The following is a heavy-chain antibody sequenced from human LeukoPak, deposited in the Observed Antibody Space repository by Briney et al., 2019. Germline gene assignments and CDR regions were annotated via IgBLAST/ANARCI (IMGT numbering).Heavy chain of an antibody. Sequence: GGSLRLSCAASGFTFSNYGMHWVRQAPGQGLEWVSAIGGSGGTTYYADSVKGRFTISRDNSKNTLYLQMNSLRAEDTAVYYCAKDLRYSGGQGTLVTVSS. CDR2: IGGSGGTT. J-gene: IGHJ4*02. V-gene: IGHV3-23*01. D-gene: IGHD3-10*01. CDR1: GFTFSNYG. CDR3: AKDLRYS.